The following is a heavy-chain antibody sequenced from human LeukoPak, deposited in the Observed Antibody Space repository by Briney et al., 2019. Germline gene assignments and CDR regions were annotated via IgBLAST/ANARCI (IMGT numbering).Heavy chain of an antibody. CDR3: ARQASGWYIRAGDYFDY. CDR2: IYYSGST. D-gene: IGHD6-19*01. J-gene: IGHJ4*02. V-gene: IGHV4-59*01. CDR1: GSSISSYY. Sequence: SETLSLTCTVSGSSISSYYWSWIRQPPGKGLEWIGYIYYSGSTNYNPSLKSRVTISVDTSKNQFSLKLSSVTAADTAVYYCARQASGWYIRAGDYFDYWGQGTLVTVSS.